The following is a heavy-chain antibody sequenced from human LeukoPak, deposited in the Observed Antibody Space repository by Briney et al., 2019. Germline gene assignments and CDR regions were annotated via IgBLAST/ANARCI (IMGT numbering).Heavy chain of an antibody. Sequence: GGSLRRSCAASGFTFSSYSMNWVCQAPGKGLEWVSSISSSSSYIYYADSVKGRFTISRDNAKNSLYLQMNSLRAEDTAVYYCAGGFVVVTAIWGWGTLVTVSS. D-gene: IGHD2-21*02. CDR2: ISSSSSYI. J-gene: IGHJ4*02. V-gene: IGHV3-21*01. CDR1: GFTFSSYS. CDR3: AGGFVVVTAI.